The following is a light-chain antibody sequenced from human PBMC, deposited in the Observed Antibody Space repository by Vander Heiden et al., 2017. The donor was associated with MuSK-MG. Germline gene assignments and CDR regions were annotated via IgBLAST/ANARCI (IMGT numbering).Light chain of an antibody. Sequence: DIPMTPSPSSLSASVGDRVTITCRASQSISSYLNWYQQKPGKAPKLLIYAASSLQSGVPSRCSGSGSGTDFTLTISSLQPEDFATYYCQQSYSTPLTFGGGTKVEIK. J-gene: IGKJ4*01. CDR2: AAS. CDR1: QSISSY. V-gene: IGKV1-39*01. CDR3: QQSYSTPLT.